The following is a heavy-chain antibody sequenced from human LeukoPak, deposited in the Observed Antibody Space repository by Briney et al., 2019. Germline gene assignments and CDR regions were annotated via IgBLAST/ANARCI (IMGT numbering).Heavy chain of an antibody. D-gene: IGHD3-10*01. Sequence: GGYLRLSCAAAGFSCSNARMSWVGQAPGKGLVWGCRIKSKGDGRTTDYAAHVKGRFTISRDDSKNTLYLQMNSLKTEDTAVYYCTLYYNAFDIWGQGTMVTVSS. CDR1: GFSCSNAR. CDR2: IKSKGDGRTT. J-gene: IGHJ3*02. V-gene: IGHV3-15*01. CDR3: TLYYNAFDI.